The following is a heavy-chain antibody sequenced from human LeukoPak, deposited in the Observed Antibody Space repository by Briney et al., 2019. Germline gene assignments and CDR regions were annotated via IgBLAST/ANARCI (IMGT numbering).Heavy chain of an antibody. J-gene: IGHJ4*02. D-gene: IGHD3-22*01. CDR1: GFTFSSYG. Sequence: GGSLRLSCAASGFTFSSYGMHWVRQAPGKGLEWVAFIRYDGSNKYYADSVKGRFTISRDNAKNSLYLQMNSLRAEDTAVYYCARETYYYDSSGYYYPSGFDYWGQGTLVTVSS. CDR3: ARETYYYDSSGYYYPSGFDY. V-gene: IGHV3-30*02. CDR2: IRYDGSNK.